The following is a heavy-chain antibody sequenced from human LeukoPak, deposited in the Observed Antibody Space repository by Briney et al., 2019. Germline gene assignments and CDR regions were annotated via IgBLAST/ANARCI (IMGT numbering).Heavy chain of an antibody. V-gene: IGHV1-18*04. CDR1: EYTFTGYY. CDR2: ISAYNGNT. CDR3: ARGRDIVATIFSGDTYMDV. J-gene: IGHJ6*03. D-gene: IGHD5-12*01. Sequence: ASVKVSCKASEYTFTGYYIHWVRQAPGQGLEWMGWISAYNGNTNYAQKLQGRVTMTTGTSTSTAYMELRSLRSDDTAVYYCARGRDIVATIFSGDTYMDVWGKGTTVTVSS.